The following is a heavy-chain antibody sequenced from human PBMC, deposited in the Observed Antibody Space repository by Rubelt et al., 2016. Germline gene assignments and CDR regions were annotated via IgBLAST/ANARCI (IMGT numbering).Heavy chain of an antibody. CDR1: GFTFSSYS. J-gene: IGHJ6*02. V-gene: IGHV4-34*01. D-gene: IGHD1-1*01. Sequence: VQLVESGGGLVQPGGSLRLSCAASGFTFSSYSMNWVRQAPGKGLEWIGEINHSGSTNYNPSLKSRVTISVETSKNQFSLKLSSVTAADTAVYYCARKRPNDDGMDVWGQGTTVTVSS. CDR3: ARKRPNDDGMDV. CDR2: INHSGST.